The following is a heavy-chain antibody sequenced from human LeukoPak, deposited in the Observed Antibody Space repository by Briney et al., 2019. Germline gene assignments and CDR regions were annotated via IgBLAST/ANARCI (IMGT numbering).Heavy chain of an antibody. Sequence: PSETLSLTCTVSGDSISSSTYYWGWIRQPPGKGLEWIGYIYYSGSTTYNPSLKSRVTMSVDTSSNQFSLKLTSVTAADTAVYYCARSISWYAWFDPWGQGTLVTVSS. CDR3: ARSISWYAWFDP. CDR1: GDSISSSTYY. J-gene: IGHJ5*02. CDR2: IYYSGST. V-gene: IGHV4-61*05. D-gene: IGHD6-13*01.